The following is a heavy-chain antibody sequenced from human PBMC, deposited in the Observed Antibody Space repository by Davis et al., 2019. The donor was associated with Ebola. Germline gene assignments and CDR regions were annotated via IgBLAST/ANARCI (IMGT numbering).Heavy chain of an antibody. D-gene: IGHD5-12*01. CDR2: ISAYNGNT. CDR3: ARVGRVVATITNWFDP. J-gene: IGHJ5*02. CDR1: GYIFTSYA. Sequence: AASVKVSCKASGYIFTSYAMHWVRQAPGQRLEWMGWISAYNGNTNYAQKLQGRVTMTTDTSTSTAYMELRSLRSDDTAVYYCARVGRVVATITNWFDPWGQGTLVTVSS. V-gene: IGHV1-18*01.